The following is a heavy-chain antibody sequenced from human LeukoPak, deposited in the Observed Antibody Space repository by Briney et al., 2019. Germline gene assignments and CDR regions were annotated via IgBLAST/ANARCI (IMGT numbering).Heavy chain of an antibody. V-gene: IGHV4-34*01. D-gene: IGHD1-26*01. Sequence: SETLSLTCAVYGGSFSGYYWSWIRQPPGKGLEWIGEINHSGSTNYNPSLKSRVTISVDTSKNQFSLKLSSGTAADTAVYYCARGIVGATKAFDYWGQGTLVTVSS. CDR2: INHSGST. CDR3: ARGIVGATKAFDY. J-gene: IGHJ4*02. CDR1: GGSFSGYY.